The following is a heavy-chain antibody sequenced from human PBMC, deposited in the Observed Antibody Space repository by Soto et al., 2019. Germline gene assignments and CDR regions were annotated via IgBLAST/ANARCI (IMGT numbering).Heavy chain of an antibody. CDR2: ITWNSGKI. CDR3: VKDSYADFHRVLSTAEYFFDY. Sequence: RLSCTASGFPFYDYAMHWVRQGPGGGLGWGSGITWNSGKIAYADSVKGRFTIARDDDNNSLYLQMNSLRPEDTALYYCVKDSYADFHRVLSTAEYFFDYWGHGTLVTVSS. CDR1: GFPFYDYA. D-gene: IGHD2-15*01. J-gene: IGHJ4*01. V-gene: IGHV3-9*01.